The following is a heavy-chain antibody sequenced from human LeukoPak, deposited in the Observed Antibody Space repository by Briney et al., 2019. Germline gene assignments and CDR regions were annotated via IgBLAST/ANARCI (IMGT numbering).Heavy chain of an antibody. CDR1: GFSFSNYW. V-gene: IGHV3-7*01. CDR2: IKQDGSEK. J-gene: IGHJ4*02. Sequence: GGSLRLSCGVSGFSFSNYWMSWVRQAPGKGLEWVANIKQDGSEKYYVDSVKGRFTISRDNAKNSLYLQMNSLRAEDTAVYYCARAKGGYSYGWDFDYWGQGTLVTVSS. D-gene: IGHD5-18*01. CDR3: ARAKGGYSYGWDFDY.